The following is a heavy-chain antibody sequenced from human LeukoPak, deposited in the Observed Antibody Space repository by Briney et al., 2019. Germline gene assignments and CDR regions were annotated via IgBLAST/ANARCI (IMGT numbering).Heavy chain of an antibody. V-gene: IGHV3-21*01. CDR2: ISSSSCYI. D-gene: IGHD4-23*01. CDR1: GFTFSSYS. CDR3: ARGGTTVVPRIDDASDI. J-gene: IGHJ3*02. Sequence: GGSLRLSCAASGFTFSSYSMNWVRQAPGKGLEWVSSISSSSCYIYYADSVKGRFTISRDNAKNSLYLQMNSLRAEDTAVYYCARGGTTVVPRIDDASDIWGQGTMVTVSS.